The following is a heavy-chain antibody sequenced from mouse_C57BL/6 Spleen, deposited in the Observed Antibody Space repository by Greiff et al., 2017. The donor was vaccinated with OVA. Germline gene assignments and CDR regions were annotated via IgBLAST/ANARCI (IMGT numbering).Heavy chain of an antibody. V-gene: IGHV5-17*01. CDR3: ARGGGTGYFDY. CDR1: GFTFSDYG. Sequence: EVKLVESGGGLVKPGGSLKLSCAASGFTFSDYGMHWVRQAPEKGLEWVAYISSGSSTIYYADTVKGRFTISRDNAKNTLFLQMTSLRSEDTAMYYCARGGGTGYFDYWGQGTTLTVSS. J-gene: IGHJ2*01. D-gene: IGHD4-1*01. CDR2: ISSGSSTI.